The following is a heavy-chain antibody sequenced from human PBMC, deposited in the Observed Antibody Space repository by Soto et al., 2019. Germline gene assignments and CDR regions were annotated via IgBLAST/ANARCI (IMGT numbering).Heavy chain of an antibody. CDR2: IDPSDSYT. Sequence: PGESLKISCKGSGYSFTSYWISWVRQMPGKGLEWMGRIDPSDSYTNYSPSFQGHLTISADKSISTAYLQWSSLKASDTAMYYCARPYEYNDSSGYYVWGQGTTVTVSS. CDR3: ARPYEYNDSSGYYV. D-gene: IGHD3-22*01. V-gene: IGHV5-10-1*01. CDR1: GYSFTSYW. J-gene: IGHJ6*02.